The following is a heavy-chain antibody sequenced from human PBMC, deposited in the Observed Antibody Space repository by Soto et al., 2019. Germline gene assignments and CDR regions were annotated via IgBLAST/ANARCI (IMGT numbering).Heavy chain of an antibody. CDR2: VSGGGETT. CDR1: GFTFRSYG. J-gene: IGHJ4*02. Sequence: GGSLRLSCAGSGFTFRSYGLHWVRQSPGKGLEWVAVVSGGGETTYYADSVKGRSTISRDNSKNMMYMQMDSLRPEDTAVYYCAKEADIVIGPVAGPVAFSFDLWGQVTLVTVSS. D-gene: IGHD2-2*01. V-gene: IGHV3-30*18. CDR3: AKEADIVIGPVAGPVAFSFDL.